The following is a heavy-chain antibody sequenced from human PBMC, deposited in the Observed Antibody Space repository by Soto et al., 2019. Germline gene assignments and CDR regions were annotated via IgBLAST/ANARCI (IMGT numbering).Heavy chain of an antibody. D-gene: IGHD3-22*01. CDR3: ARSIGDYYDSSGYFRAFDI. CDR2: IIPIFGTA. CDR1: GGTFSSYA. Sequence: QVQLVQSGAEVKKPGSSVKVSCKASGGTFSSYAISWVRQAPGQGLEWMGGIIPIFGTANYAQKFQGRVTITADKSTRTAYMELSSLRSEDTAVYYCARSIGDYYDSSGYFRAFDIWGQGTMVTVSS. V-gene: IGHV1-69*06. J-gene: IGHJ3*02.